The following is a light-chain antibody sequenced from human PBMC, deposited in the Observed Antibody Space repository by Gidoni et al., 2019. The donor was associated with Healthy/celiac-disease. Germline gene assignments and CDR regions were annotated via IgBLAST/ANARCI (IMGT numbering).Light chain of an antibody. CDR3: QQYNSPLT. Sequence: DIQMTQSPSTLSASVGDSVTITCRASQSLSSWLAWYQQKPGKAPKLLIYKASSLESGVPSRFSGSGSGTEFTLTISSLQPDDFATYYCQQYNSPLTFGGXTKVEIK. CDR1: QSLSSW. CDR2: KAS. J-gene: IGKJ4*01. V-gene: IGKV1-5*03.